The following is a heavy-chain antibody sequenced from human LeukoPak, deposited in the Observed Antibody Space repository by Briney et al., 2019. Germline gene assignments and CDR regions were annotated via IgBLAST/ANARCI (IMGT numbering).Heavy chain of an antibody. J-gene: IGHJ4*02. CDR3: AREGGVGATTTDY. V-gene: IGHV1-69*04. Sequence: GASVKVSCKASGGTFSSYAISWVRQAPGQGLEWMGRIIPILGIANYAQKFQGRVTITADKSTSTAYMELSSLRSDDTAVYYCAREGGVGATTTDYWGQGTLVTVSS. D-gene: IGHD1-26*01. CDR1: GGTFSSYA. CDR2: IIPILGIA.